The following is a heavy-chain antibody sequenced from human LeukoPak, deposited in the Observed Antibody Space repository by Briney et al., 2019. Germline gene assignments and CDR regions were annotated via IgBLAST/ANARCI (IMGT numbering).Heavy chain of an antibody. CDR2: ISYNGANK. D-gene: IGHD6-13*01. CDR3: ARDRAAAGASWFRGYFDY. J-gene: IGHJ4*02. CDR1: EFTFNNYG. V-gene: IGHV3-30*03. Sequence: GRSLRLSCAASEFTFNNYGMRWVRQAPGKGLEWVAFISYNGANKHYADTVRGRFTISRDNSKNTLYLQMNSLRAEDTAVYYCARDRAAAGASWFRGYFDYWGQGTLVTVSS.